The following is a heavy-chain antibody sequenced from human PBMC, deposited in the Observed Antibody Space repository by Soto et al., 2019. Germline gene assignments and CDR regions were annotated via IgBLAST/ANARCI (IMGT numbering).Heavy chain of an antibody. Sequence: GGSLRLSCAASGFTFSSYGMHWVRQAPGKGLEWVAVISYDGSNKYYADSVKGRFTISRDNSKNTLYLQMNSLRAEDTAVYYCAGTGWLLFNYYFEVWGQGTRVTVSS. D-gene: IGHD3-9*01. CDR2: ISYDGSNK. J-gene: IGHJ4*02. CDR3: AGTGWLLFNYYFEV. CDR1: GFTFSSYG. V-gene: IGHV3-30*03.